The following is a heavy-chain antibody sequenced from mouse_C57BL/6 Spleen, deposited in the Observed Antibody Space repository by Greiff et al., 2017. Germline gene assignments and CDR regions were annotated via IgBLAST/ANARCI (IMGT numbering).Heavy chain of an antibody. J-gene: IGHJ3*01. CDR2: IDPSDSYT. CDR3: AGGLRLDFAY. CDR1: GYTFTSYW. Sequence: QVQLQQPGAELVMPGTSVKLCCKASGYTFTSYWMHWVKQRPGQGLEWIGEIDPSDSYTNYNQKFKGKSTLTVDKSSSTAYMQLSSLTFEDSADYYCAGGLRLDFAYWGQGTLVTVSA. V-gene: IGHV1-69*01. D-gene: IGHD2-4*01.